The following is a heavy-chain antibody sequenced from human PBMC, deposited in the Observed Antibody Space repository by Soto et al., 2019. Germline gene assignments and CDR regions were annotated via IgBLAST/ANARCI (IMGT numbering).Heavy chain of an antibody. J-gene: IGHJ4*02. CDR1: GFTFSSYG. CDR3: ARDSGGKDPEHGYSYGYLPGY. V-gene: IGHV3-33*01. CDR2: IWYDGSNK. D-gene: IGHD5-18*01. Sequence: QVQLVGSGGGVVQPGRSLRLSCAASGFTFSSYGMHWVRQVPGKGLEWVAVIWYDGSNKYYADSVKGRFTISRDNSKNTLYLQMNSLRAEDTAVYYCARDSGGKDPEHGYSYGYLPGYWGQGTLVTVSS.